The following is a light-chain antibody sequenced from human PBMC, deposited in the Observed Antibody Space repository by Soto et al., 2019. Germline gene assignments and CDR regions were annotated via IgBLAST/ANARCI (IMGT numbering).Light chain of an antibody. CDR3: AAWDDSLSGRV. J-gene: IGLJ1*01. CDR2: KNN. Sequence: QSVLTQPPSASGTPGQRVSISCSGGSSNIGSHNVYWYQQLPGTAPKLLIFKNNQRPSGVPDRFSGSKSGTSASLAINGLRSEDEADYYCAAWDDSLSGRVFGTGTKLTVL. V-gene: IGLV1-47*01. CDR1: SSNIGSHN.